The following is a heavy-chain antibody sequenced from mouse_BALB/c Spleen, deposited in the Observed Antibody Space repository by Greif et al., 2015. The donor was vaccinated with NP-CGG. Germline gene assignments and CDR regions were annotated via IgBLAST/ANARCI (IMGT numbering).Heavy chain of an antibody. Sequence: QVQLQQSGAELVRPGTSVKVSCKASGYAFTNYLIEWVEQRPGQGLEWIGVINPGSGGTNYNEKFKGKATLTADKSSSTAYMQLSSLTSDDSAVYFCARGDITTATMDYWGQGTSVTVSS. CDR2: INPGSGGT. CDR3: ARGDITTATMDY. J-gene: IGHJ4*01. CDR1: GYAFTNYL. V-gene: IGHV1-54*01. D-gene: IGHD1-2*01.